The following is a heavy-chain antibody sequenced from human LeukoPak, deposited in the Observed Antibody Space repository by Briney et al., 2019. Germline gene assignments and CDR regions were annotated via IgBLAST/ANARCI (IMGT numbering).Heavy chain of an antibody. V-gene: IGHV3-11*01. D-gene: IGHD6-13*01. Sequence: GGSLRLSCAASGFTFSDYYMSWIRQAPGKGLEWVSYISSSGSTIYYADSVKGRFTISRDNAKNSLYLQMNSLRAEDTAVYYCARAGSSSWYDYYYYYGMDVWGQGTTVTVSS. CDR1: GFTFSDYY. J-gene: IGHJ6*02. CDR2: ISSSGSTI. CDR3: ARAGSSSWYDYYYYYGMDV.